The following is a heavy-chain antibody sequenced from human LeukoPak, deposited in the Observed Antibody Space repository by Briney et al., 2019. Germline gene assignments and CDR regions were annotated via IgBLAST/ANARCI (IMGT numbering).Heavy chain of an antibody. D-gene: IGHD5-18*01. V-gene: IGHV4-39*01. CDR3: ARGSGYSYGPYWYFDL. CDR2: IFYSGIT. Sequence: SETLSLTCTVSGGSISSSSHYWDWIRQPPGKGLEWIGSIFYSGITYYNPSLKSRVTISVDTSKNQFSLKLSSVTAADTAVYYCARGSGYSYGPYWYFDLWGRGTLVTVSS. CDR1: GGSISSSSHY. J-gene: IGHJ2*01.